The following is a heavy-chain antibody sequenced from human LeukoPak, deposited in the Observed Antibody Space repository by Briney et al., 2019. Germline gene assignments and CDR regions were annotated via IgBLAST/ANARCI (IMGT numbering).Heavy chain of an antibody. V-gene: IGHV1-46*01. J-gene: IGHJ4*02. Sequence: GASVKVSCKASGYTFTSHYMHWVRQAPGQGLEWMGIINPRDGTTSYTQKFRGRVTMTRDTSTSTVYMELSSLRFEDTAVYHCARDYSNHIDYWGQGTLVTVSS. D-gene: IGHD4-11*01. CDR1: GYTFTSHY. CDR2: INPRDGTT. CDR3: ARDYSNHIDY.